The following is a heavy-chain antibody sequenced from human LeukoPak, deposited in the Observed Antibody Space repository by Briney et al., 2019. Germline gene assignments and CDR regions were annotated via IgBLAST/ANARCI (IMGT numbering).Heavy chain of an antibody. D-gene: IGHD3-22*01. CDR3: ARRHPDSSGWNVDAFDI. Sequence: SETLSLTCTVSGGSITSYHWTWIRQPPGKGLEWIGYLYSSGSTQYNPSLKSRVTISVDTSKNQLSLKLTSVTAADTAVYYCARRHPDSSGWNVDAFDIWGQGTMVTVSS. CDR1: GGSITSYH. J-gene: IGHJ3*02. CDR2: LYSSGST. V-gene: IGHV4-59*08.